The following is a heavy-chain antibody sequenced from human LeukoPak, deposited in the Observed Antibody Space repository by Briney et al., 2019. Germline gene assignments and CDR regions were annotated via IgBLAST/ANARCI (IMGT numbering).Heavy chain of an antibody. Sequence: GGSLRLSCAISGLTFHDYAMTWVRQAPGKGLEWVSTIFGDSSKIYYADSVRGRFTISRDNSNYMLFLNMNSLRAEDTAIYYCAKQPYNYYYLDVWGKGTTVTVSS. J-gene: IGHJ6*03. CDR2: IFGDSSKI. V-gene: IGHV3-23*01. CDR1: GLTFHDYA. CDR3: AKQPYNYYYLDV. D-gene: IGHD2-21*01.